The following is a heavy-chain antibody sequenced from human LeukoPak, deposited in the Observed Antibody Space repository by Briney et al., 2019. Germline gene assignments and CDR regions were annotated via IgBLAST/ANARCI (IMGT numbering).Heavy chain of an antibody. CDR1: GFSLSSYW. CDR2: IKQDGSEK. D-gene: IGHD6-13*01. V-gene: IGHV3-7*01. J-gene: IGHJ6*03. Sequence: PGGSLRLSCAASGFSLSSYWMSWVRQAAGKGLEWVANIKQDGSEKYYVDSVKGRFTISRDNAKNSLYLQMNSLRAQDTALYSCARDRRGIAAAGRESYFYYYMDVWGKGTTVTVSS. CDR3: ARDRRGIAAAGRESYFYYYMDV.